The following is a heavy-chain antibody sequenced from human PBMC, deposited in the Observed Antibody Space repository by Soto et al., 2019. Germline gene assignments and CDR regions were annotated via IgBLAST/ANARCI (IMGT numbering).Heavy chain of an antibody. CDR2: ISATGGST. D-gene: IGHD1-20*01. CDR1: GFPFSNHA. V-gene: IGHV3-23*01. CDR3: AQNYNWNIVVEY. Sequence: EVQLLGSGGDFVQPGRSLRLSCAASGFPFSNHAMSWVRQAPGKGLEWLSAISATGGSTYYADSVRGRFSISRDNSKNTVFLQMDSLTAEDTAVYFCAQNYNWNIVVEYWGRGTLVTVS. J-gene: IGHJ4*02.